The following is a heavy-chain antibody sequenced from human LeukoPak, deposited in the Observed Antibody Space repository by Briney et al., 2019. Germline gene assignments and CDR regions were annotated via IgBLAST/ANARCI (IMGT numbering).Heavy chain of an antibody. V-gene: IGHV3-53*01. Sequence: GGSLRLSCGASGFTFRSYAMSWVRQAPGKGLEWVSVIYRDGTTYYADSVKGRSTISRDTSNNMLYLHMDSLRADDTAVYYCARVTTITYYYVDYWGQGTLVTVSS. J-gene: IGHJ4*02. CDR1: GFTFRSYA. CDR2: IYRDGTT. CDR3: ARVTTITYYYVDY. D-gene: IGHD5-12*01.